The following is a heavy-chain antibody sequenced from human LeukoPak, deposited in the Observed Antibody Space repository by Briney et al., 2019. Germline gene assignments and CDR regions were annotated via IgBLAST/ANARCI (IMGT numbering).Heavy chain of an antibody. CDR3: ARVADYGDYSFDY. J-gene: IGHJ4*02. CDR2: IYYSGST. V-gene: IGHV4-30-4*01. D-gene: IGHD4-17*01. Sequence: KPSETLSLTCTVSGGSISSYYWSWIRQPPGKGLEWIGYIYYSGSTYYNPSLKSRVTISVDTSKNQFSLKLSSVTAADTAVYYCARVADYGDYSFDYWGQGTLVTVSS. CDR1: GGSISSYY.